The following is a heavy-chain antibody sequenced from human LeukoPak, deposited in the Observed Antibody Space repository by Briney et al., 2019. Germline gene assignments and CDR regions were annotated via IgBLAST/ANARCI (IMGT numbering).Heavy chain of an antibody. Sequence: GESLKISCKASGYSFTSFWIGWVRQMPGKGLEWMGIIDPSDSDIRYTPSFQGQVTISADKSLSTAYLQWNSLKASDTAIYYCARQTAMGRSGDYWGQGTLVTVSS. CDR1: GYSFTSFW. D-gene: IGHD7-27*01. V-gene: IGHV5-51*01. CDR3: ARQTAMGRSGDY. CDR2: IDPSDSDI. J-gene: IGHJ4*02.